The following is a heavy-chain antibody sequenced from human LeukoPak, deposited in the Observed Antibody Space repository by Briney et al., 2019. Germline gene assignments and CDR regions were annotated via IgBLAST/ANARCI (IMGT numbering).Heavy chain of an antibody. CDR1: GYTFTGYY. CDR3: ARDRDTYYYDSSGYFPYY. J-gene: IGHJ4*02. Sequence: GASVKVSCKASGYTFTGYYMHWVRQAPGQGLEWMGWINPNSGGTNYAQKFQGRVTMTRDTSISTAYMELSRLRSDDTAVYYCARDRDTYYYDSSGYFPYYWGQGTLVTVSS. CDR2: INPNSGGT. D-gene: IGHD3-22*01. V-gene: IGHV1-2*02.